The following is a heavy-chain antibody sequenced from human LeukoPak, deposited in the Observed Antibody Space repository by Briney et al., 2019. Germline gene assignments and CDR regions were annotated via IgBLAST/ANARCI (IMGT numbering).Heavy chain of an antibody. V-gene: IGHV1-18*01. CDR1: GYTFTSYG. Sequence: ASVKVSCKASGYTFTSYGISWVRQAPGQGLEWMGWISAYNGNTNYAQKVQGRVTMSTDTSTSTAYMELRSLRSDDTAVYYCARITIFGVDVVWFDPWGQGTLVTVSS. J-gene: IGHJ5*02. D-gene: IGHD3-3*01. CDR3: ARITIFGVDVVWFDP. CDR2: ISAYNGNT.